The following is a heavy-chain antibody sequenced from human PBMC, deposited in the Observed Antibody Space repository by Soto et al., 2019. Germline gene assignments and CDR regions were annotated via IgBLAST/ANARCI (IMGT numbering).Heavy chain of an antibody. CDR1: GGSISSYY. D-gene: IGHD1-26*01. Sequence: SETLSLTCTVSGGSISSYYWSWIRQPPGKGLEWIGYIYYSGSTNYNPSLKSRVTISVDTSKNQFSLKLSSVTAADTAVYYCARGFYRFWLGNSYYRSGMDVWGQGTTVTVSS. CDR2: IYYSGST. J-gene: IGHJ6*02. V-gene: IGHV4-59*01. CDR3: ARGFYRFWLGNSYYRSGMDV.